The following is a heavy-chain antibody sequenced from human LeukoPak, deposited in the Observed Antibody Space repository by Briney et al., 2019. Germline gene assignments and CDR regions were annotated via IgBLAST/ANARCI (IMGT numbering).Heavy chain of an antibody. J-gene: IGHJ4*02. V-gene: IGHV4-4*07. CDR3: ARSGYSNFDY. Sequence: SETLSLTCTASGGSISSYYWSWIRQSAGKGLEWIGRIYASGSTNYNPSLTSRGTISVDTSKNQSSLMLSSVTAADTAVYYCARSGYSNFDYWGQGTLVTVSS. CDR1: GGSISSYY. CDR2: IYASGST. D-gene: IGHD3-3*01.